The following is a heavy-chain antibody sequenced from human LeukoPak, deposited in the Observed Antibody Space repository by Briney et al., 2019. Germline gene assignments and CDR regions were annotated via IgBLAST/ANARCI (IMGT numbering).Heavy chain of an antibody. D-gene: IGHD6-13*01. V-gene: IGHV3-23*01. CDR2: ISGSGGST. CDR3: AKDKGGSSWYPPFDY. Sequence: GGSLRLSCAASGFTFSSYAMSWVRQAPGKGLEWVSAISGSGGSTYYADSVKGRFTISRDNSKNTLYLQMNSLRAEDTAVYYCAKDKGGSSWYPPFDYWGQGTLVTVSS. CDR1: GFTFSSYA. J-gene: IGHJ4*02.